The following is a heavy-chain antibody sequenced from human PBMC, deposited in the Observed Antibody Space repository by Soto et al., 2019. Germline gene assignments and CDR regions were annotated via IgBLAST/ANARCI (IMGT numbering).Heavy chain of an antibody. D-gene: IGHD2-2*02. CDR1: GFTFSSFW. V-gene: IGHV3-7*03. J-gene: IGHJ5*02. CDR3: VRDRCGMSSTSCYTENWFDP. Sequence: GGSLRLSCVVSGFTFSSFWMNWVRQGPGKGLEWVGNINTDGSQTQFVDSVKGRFTFSRDNAKNSLYLEMNSLRAEDTAVYYCVRDRCGMSSTSCYTENWFDPWGQGTLVT. CDR2: INTDGSQT.